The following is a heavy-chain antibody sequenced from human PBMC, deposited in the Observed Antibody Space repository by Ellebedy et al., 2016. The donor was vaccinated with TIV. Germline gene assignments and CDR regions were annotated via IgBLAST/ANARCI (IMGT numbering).Heavy chain of an antibody. CDR3: ARVFSLGTGPVGY. J-gene: IGHJ4*02. CDR2: INQDGSQV. Sequence: GGSLRLXXATSGFTFRNYWMTWVRQAPGKGLECVATINQDGSQVFYLDSVKGRFTISRDNANNSLYLQMNSLRADDSAIYYSARVFSLGTGPVGYWGQGTLVTVSS. V-gene: IGHV3-7*01. CDR1: GFTFRNYW. D-gene: IGHD1-26*01.